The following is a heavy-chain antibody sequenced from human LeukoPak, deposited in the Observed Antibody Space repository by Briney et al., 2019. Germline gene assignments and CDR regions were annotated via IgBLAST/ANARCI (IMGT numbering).Heavy chain of an antibody. CDR2: MYYSGSP. CDR1: GGSVSSTSYY. V-gene: IGHV4-39*01. J-gene: IGHJ6*04. CDR3: VRHRGPAIAAALDV. D-gene: IGHD6-13*01. Sequence: NPSETLSLTCTVSGGSVSSTSYYWGWVRQPPGGGLEWIGSMYYSGSPDYSPSLESRVAISIDTSKNQFSLRLNSVTAADTAIYYCVRHRGPAIAAALDVWGKGTTVTVSS.